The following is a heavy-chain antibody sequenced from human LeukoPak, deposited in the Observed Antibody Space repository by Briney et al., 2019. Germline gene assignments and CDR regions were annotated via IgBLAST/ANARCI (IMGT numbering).Heavy chain of an antibody. CDR1: GFTFSTYG. V-gene: IGHV3-30*02. CDR2: IRFNGDST. CDR3: ARDLWTSGTTIPIGGDY. J-gene: IGHJ4*02. D-gene: IGHD3/OR15-3a*01. Sequence: GGSLRLSCAASGFTFSTYGMHWVRQAPGKGLEWVAFIRFNGDSTYYSDSVKGRFTISRDNAKNSLYLQMNSLRAEDTAVYYCARDLWTSGTTIPIGGDYWGQGTLVTVSS.